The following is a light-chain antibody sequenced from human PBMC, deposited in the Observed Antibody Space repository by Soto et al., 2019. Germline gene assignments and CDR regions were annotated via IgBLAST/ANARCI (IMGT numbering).Light chain of an antibody. Sequence: IVLTQSPGTLSLSPWERATLSCRASQSVSNFYLAWYQQNPGQAPRLLIYDASTRATGIPDRFSGSGSGTDFTLTISRLEPEDFAVYYCHQYGSSSWTFGQGTKVDIK. V-gene: IGKV3-20*01. J-gene: IGKJ1*01. CDR3: HQYGSSSWT. CDR1: QSVSNFY. CDR2: DAS.